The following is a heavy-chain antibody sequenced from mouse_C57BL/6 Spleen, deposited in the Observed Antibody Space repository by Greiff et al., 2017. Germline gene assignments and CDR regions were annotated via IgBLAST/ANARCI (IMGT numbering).Heavy chain of an antibody. Sequence: EVKLQESGPGLAKPSQTLSLTCSVTGYSITSYYLNWIRKFPGNKLEYMGYISDSGSTYYNPSHKSRISITRDTSRNQYYLQLNSVTAEDAATFYCARWGLGKDYFDYWGQGTTLTVSS. J-gene: IGHJ2*01. CDR1: GYSITSYY. D-gene: IGHD4-1*01. CDR3: ARWGLGKDYFDY. V-gene: IGHV3-8*01. CDR2: ISDSGST.